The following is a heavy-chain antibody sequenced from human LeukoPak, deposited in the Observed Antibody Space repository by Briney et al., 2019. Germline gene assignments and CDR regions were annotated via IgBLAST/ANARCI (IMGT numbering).Heavy chain of an antibody. V-gene: IGHV3-23*01. CDR1: GFTFNTYA. CDR3: AKGGWYSYVFAY. CDR2: ISGSGGST. Sequence: GGSLRLSCAASGFTFNTYAMNWVRQAPGKGLEWVSTISGSGGSTYYADSVKGRFTISRDNSKDMQYLQMNSLRAEDTAVYYCAKGGWYSYVFAYWGQGTLVTVSS. J-gene: IGHJ4*02. D-gene: IGHD6-19*01.